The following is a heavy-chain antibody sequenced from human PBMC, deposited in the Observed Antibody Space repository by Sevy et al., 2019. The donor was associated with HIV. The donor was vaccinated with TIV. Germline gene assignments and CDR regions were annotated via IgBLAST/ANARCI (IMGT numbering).Heavy chain of an antibody. CDR3: AKGQGHDYIWGNERSEDYFDY. J-gene: IGHJ4*02. V-gene: IGHV3-30*18. D-gene: IGHD3-16*01. CDR1: RFTFSTYD. CDR2: ISHDGSYQ. Sequence: GGSLRLSCAASRFTFSTYDIHWVRQAPGKGLEWVAVISHDGSYQYYTDSVKGRFTISRDDSKNKAYLQMNSLRADDSGVYYCAKGQGHDYIWGNERSEDYFDYWGQGTLVTVSS.